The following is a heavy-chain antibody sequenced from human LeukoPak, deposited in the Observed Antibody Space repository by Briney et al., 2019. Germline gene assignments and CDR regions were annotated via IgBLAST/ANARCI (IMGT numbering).Heavy chain of an antibody. CDR1: GGSMSSSSYY. Sequence: SETLSLTCTVSGGSMSSSSYYWGWIRQPPGKGLEWIGTMYYSGSTYYNPSLKSRVTISVDTSKNQFSVKLSSVTAADTAVYYCARLHGSGSYDYWGQGTLVTVSS. J-gene: IGHJ4*02. V-gene: IGHV4-39*07. CDR2: MYYSGST. CDR3: ARLHGSGSYDY. D-gene: IGHD3-10*01.